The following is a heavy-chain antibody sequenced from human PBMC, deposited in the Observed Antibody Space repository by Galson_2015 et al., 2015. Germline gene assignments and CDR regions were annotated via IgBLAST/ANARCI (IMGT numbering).Heavy chain of an antibody. J-gene: IGHJ5*02. Sequence: SLRLSCAASGFTFSSYAMRWVGQAPGEGVEWVSAISGSGGSTYYADSVKGRFTISRDNSKNTLYLQMNSLRADDTAVYYCAKGIAGGNWFAPWVQGTLFTVSS. D-gene: IGHD3-16*01. V-gene: IGHV3-23*01. CDR1: GFTFSSYA. CDR3: AKGIAGGNWFAP. CDR2: ISGSGGST.